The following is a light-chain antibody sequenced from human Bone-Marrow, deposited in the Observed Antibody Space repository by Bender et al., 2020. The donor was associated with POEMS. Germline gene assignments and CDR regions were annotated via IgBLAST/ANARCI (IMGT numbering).Light chain of an antibody. Sequence: QSALTQPRSVSGSPGQSVTISCTGASSDVGGYNYVSWYQQHPGKAPKLMIYAVTERPSGVPDRFSGSKSGNTASLTISGLQADDEADYYCCSYAGINTFVLFGGGTKLTVL. CDR2: AVT. J-gene: IGLJ2*01. V-gene: IGLV2-11*01. CDR1: SSDVGGYNY. CDR3: CSYAGINTFVL.